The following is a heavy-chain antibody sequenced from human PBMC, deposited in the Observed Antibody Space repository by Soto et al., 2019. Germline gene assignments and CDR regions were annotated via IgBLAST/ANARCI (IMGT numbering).Heavy chain of an antibody. CDR1: GGSISGSY. J-gene: IGHJ4*02. D-gene: IGHD3-22*01. V-gene: IGHV4-39*01. Sequence: HPETLSPTCSIPGGSISGSYWSSIRQPPGKGLEWIGSIYYSGSTYYNPSLKSRVTISVDTSKNQFSLKLSSVTAADTAVYYCARHVTMIPDYWGQGTLRTVSS. CDR2: IYYSGST. CDR3: ARHVTMIPDY.